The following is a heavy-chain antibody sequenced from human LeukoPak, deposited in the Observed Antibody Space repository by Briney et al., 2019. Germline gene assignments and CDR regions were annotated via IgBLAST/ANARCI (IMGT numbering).Heavy chain of an antibody. CDR1: GGSISSGDYY. CDR2: IYYSGST. Sequence: SETLSLTCTVSGGSISSGDYYWSWIRQPPGKGLEWIGYIYYSGSTYYNPSLKSRVTISVDTSKNQFSLKLSSVTAADTAVYYCAREDDYVWGSYRPFDYWGQGTLVTVSS. J-gene: IGHJ4*02. CDR3: AREDDYVWGSYRPFDY. V-gene: IGHV4-30-4*01. D-gene: IGHD3-16*02.